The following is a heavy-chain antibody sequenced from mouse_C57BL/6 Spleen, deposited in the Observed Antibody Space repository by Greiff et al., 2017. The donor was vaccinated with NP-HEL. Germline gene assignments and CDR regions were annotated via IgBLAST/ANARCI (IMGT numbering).Heavy chain of an antibody. J-gene: IGHJ4*01. CDR2: IHPNSGST. CDR3: AREEYDYGGRNAMDY. CDR1: GYTFTSYW. V-gene: IGHV1-64*01. Sequence: VQLQQPGAELVKPGASVKLSCKASGYTFTSYWMHWVKQRPGQGLEWIGMIHPNSGSTNYNEKFKSKATLTVDKSSSTAYMQLSSLTSEDSAVYYCAREEYDYGGRNAMDYWGQGTSVTVSS. D-gene: IGHD2-4*01.